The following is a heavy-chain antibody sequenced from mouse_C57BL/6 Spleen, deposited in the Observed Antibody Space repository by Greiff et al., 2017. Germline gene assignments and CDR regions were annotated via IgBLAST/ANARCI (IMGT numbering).Heavy chain of an antibody. CDR3: SRGGDCYYFDY. J-gene: IGHJ2*01. Sequence: VKLMESGAELVRPGASVKLSCKASGYTFTDYYINWVKQRPGQGLEWISRIYPGSGNTYYNEKFKGKATLTAEKSSSTAYMQLSSLTSEDSAVYFCSRGGDCYYFDYWGQGPTLTFSS. V-gene: IGHV1-76*01. CDR1: GYTFTDYY. CDR2: IYPGSGNT.